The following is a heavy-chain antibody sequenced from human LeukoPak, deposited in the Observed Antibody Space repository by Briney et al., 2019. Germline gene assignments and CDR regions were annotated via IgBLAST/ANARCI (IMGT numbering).Heavy chain of an antibody. V-gene: IGHV4-59*12. CDR2: IHYRGST. Sequence: PSETLSLTCTVPGGSISSYYWSWIRQSPGEGLEWIGYIHYRGSTNYNPSLKSRVTISVDTSKNQFSLKLSSLTAADTAVYYCARSVLGYSYGLHIDYWGQGTLVTVSS. J-gene: IGHJ4*02. D-gene: IGHD5-18*01. CDR1: GGSISSYY. CDR3: ARSVLGYSYGLHIDY.